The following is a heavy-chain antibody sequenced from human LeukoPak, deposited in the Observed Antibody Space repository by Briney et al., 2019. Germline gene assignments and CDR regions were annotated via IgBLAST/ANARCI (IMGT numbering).Heavy chain of an antibody. CDR1: GFTFSSYG. V-gene: IGHV3-30*02. J-gene: IGHJ4*02. D-gene: IGHD3-22*01. CDR2: IRYDGSNK. CDR3: AKDRYYDSSAYYYFDY. Sequence: GGSLRLSCAASGFTFSSYGMHWVRQAPGKGLEWVAFIRYDGSNKYYADSVKGRFTISRDNSKNTLYLQMNSLRAEDTAVYYCAKDRYYDSSAYYYFDYWGQGTLVTVSS.